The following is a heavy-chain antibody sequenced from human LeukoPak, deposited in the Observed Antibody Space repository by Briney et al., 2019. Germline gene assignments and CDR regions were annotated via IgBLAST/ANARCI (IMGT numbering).Heavy chain of an antibody. CDR2: ISAYNGNT. CDR3: ARDRGRVGATDY. J-gene: IGHJ4*02. D-gene: IGHD1-26*01. V-gene: IGHV1-18*01. CDR1: SXX. Sequence: SXXISWVXQAPGQGLEWVGWISAYNGNTNYAQKLQGRVTMTTDTSTSTAYMELRSLRSDDTAVYYCARDRGRVGATDYWGQGTLVTVSS.